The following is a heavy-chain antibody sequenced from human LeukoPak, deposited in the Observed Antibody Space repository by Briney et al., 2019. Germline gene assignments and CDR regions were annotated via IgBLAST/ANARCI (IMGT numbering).Heavy chain of an antibody. CDR3: ARVWRRTLDY. CDR2: INHSGST. D-gene: IGHD1/OR15-1a*01. Sequence: SETLSLTCAVYGGSFSGYYWSWIRQPPGKGLEWIGEINHSGSTNYNPSLKRRVTISVDTSKNQFSLKLSSVTAAATDVYSCARVWRRTLDYWGQGTLVTVSS. V-gene: IGHV4-34*01. CDR1: GGSFSGYY. J-gene: IGHJ4*02.